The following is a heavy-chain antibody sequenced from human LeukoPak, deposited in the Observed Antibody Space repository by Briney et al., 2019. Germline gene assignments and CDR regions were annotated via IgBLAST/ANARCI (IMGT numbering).Heavy chain of an antibody. CDR1: VFTFSDYY. CDR2: ISRSSNDT. CDR3: ARLRGYGSGNYPVEP. D-gene: IGHD3-10*01. V-gene: IGHV3-11*03. Sequence: GGSLRLSCAASVFTFSDYYMTWIRQAPGKGLEWVSYISRSSNDTNYVDSVKGRFTISRDNAKNSLYLQMNSLRAEDTAVYYCARLRGYGSGNYPVEPWGQGTLVTVSS. J-gene: IGHJ5*02.